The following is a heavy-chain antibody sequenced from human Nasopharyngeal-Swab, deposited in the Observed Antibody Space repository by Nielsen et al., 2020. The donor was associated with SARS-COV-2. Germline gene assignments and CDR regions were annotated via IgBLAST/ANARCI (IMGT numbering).Heavy chain of an antibody. V-gene: IGHV3-15*01. CDR2: IRSKTDGGTT. Sequence: GESLKISCTASGFTFKNAWMSWVRQAPGKGLEWVGRIRSKTDGGTTDYAAPVKGRFTISRDDSKNTLYLQMNSLKTEDTAVYYCTTDSELHPKPGAFDIWGQGTMVTVSS. CDR1: GFTFKNAW. J-gene: IGHJ3*02. D-gene: IGHD1-7*01. CDR3: TTDSELHPKPGAFDI.